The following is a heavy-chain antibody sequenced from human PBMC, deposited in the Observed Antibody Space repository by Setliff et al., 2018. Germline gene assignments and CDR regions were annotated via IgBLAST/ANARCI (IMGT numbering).Heavy chain of an antibody. V-gene: IGHV3-48*03. J-gene: IGHJ3*02. CDR1: GFTFSDYE. D-gene: IGHD1-26*01. CDR2: ISTSGSTI. Sequence: GGSLRLSCEVSGFTFSDYEMNWVRQAPGKGLEWVSYISTSGSTIYYAVSGKGRFTISRDNAENSLYLQMNSLRAEDMALYYCAKDATAGGSDAFDIWGQGTMVTVSS. CDR3: AKDATAGGSDAFDI.